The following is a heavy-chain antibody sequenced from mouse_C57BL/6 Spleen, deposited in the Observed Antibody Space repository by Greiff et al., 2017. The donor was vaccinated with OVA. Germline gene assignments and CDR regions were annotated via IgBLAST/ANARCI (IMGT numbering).Heavy chain of an antibody. V-gene: IGHV1-61*01. Sequence: QVQLQQPGAELVRPGSSVKLSCKASGYTFTSYWMDWVKQRPGQGLEWIGNIYPSDSETHYNQKFKDKATLTVDKSSSTAYMQLSSLTSEDSAVYYCARKGAGTVYFDYWGQGTTLTVSS. J-gene: IGHJ2*01. D-gene: IGHD3-3*01. CDR1: GYTFTSYW. CDR3: ARKGAGTVYFDY. CDR2: IYPSDSET.